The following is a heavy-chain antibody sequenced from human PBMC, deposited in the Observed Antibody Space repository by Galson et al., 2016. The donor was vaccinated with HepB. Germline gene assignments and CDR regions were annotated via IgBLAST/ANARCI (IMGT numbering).Heavy chain of an antibody. Sequence: SCKASGYTFTDDYIHWVRQAPGQGLEWMGIFNPSGDSTIYAQKFQGRVTMARDTSTNTVYMELSSLRSEDTAVYYCARDVDTSGFGIWGQGTMVTVSS. J-gene: IGHJ3*02. V-gene: IGHV1-46*01. CDR2: FNPSGDST. CDR1: GYTFTDDY. D-gene: IGHD3-22*01. CDR3: ARDVDTSGFGI.